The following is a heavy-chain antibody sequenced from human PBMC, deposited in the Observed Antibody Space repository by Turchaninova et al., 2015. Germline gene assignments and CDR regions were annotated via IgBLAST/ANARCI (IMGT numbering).Heavy chain of an antibody. Sequence: QVQLQESGPGLVKPSGTRPSACSVRVASISSSNWCSWVRQPPGKGLEWIGEIYHSGSTNYNPSLKSRVTISVDKSKNQFSLKLSSVTAADTAVYYCARRTVVTYDAFDIWGQGTMVTVSS. V-gene: IGHV4-4*02. CDR3: ARRTVVTYDAFDI. D-gene: IGHD4-23*01. J-gene: IGHJ3*02. CDR1: VASISSSNW. CDR2: IYHSGST.